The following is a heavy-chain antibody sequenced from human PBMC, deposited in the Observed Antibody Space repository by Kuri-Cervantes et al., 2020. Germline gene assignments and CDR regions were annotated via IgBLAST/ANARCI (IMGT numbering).Heavy chain of an antibody. CDR1: GGTFSSYT. V-gene: IGHV1-69*04. Sequence: SVKVSCKASGGTFSSYTISWVRQAPGQGLAWMGRIIPILGIANYAQKFQGRVTITADKSTSTAYMELSSLRSEDTAVYYCARDQGSSTLWYYYGMDVWGQGTTVTVSS. J-gene: IGHJ6*02. CDR2: IIPILGIA. D-gene: IGHD6-6*01. CDR3: ARDQGSSTLWYYYGMDV.